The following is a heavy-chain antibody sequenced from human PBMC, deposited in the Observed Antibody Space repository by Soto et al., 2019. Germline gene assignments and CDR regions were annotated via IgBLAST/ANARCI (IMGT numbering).Heavy chain of an antibody. J-gene: IGHJ5*01. CDR3: ARSSIGPQVHWFDS. D-gene: IGHD1-1*01. V-gene: IGHV6-1*01. CDR1: GDSVSSNTAA. Sequence: SQTLSLTCAISGDSVSSNTAAWNWIRQSPSRGLEWLGRAYYRSKWYDDYAESVSSRININPDTSKNQFSLHLNSVTPEDTAIYHCARSSIGPQVHWFDSSGQGTLLTVSS. CDR2: AYYRSKWYD.